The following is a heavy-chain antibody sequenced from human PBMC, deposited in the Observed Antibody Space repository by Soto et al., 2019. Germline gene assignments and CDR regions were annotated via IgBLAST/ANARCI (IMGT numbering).Heavy chain of an antibody. CDR2: IYPGDSDT. Sequence: GESLKISCKGSGYSFTSYWIGWVRQMPGKGLEWMGIIYPGDSDTRYSPSFQGQVTISADKSISTAYLQWSSLKASDTAMYYCARARLSRDCTKGVCWYYYYGMDVWGQGTTVTVSS. D-gene: IGHD2-8*01. J-gene: IGHJ6*01. CDR1: GYSFTSYW. V-gene: IGHV5-51*01. CDR3: ARARLSRDCTKGVCWYYYYGMDV.